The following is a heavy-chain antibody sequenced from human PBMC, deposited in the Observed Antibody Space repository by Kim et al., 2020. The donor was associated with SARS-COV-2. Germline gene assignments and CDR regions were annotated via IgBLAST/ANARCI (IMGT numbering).Heavy chain of an antibody. CDR3: ATGIAAAGYYYYGMDV. V-gene: IGHV1-3*01. J-gene: IGHJ6*02. Sequence: KFQGRLTITRDTSASTAYMELSSLRSEDTAVYYCATGIAAAGYYYYGMDVWGQGTTVTVSS. D-gene: IGHD6-13*01.